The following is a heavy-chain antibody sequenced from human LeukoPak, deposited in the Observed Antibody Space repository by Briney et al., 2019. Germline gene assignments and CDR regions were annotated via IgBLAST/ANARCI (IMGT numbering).Heavy chain of an antibody. J-gene: IGHJ3*02. D-gene: IGHD4-17*01. CDR1: GGSISSYY. CDR3: ARDIQEPAEMTTVGDAFDI. CDR2: IYYSGST. V-gene: IGHV4-59*01. Sequence: SETLSLTCTVSGGSISSYYWSWIRQSPGKGLEWIGYIYYSGSTKYNPSLKSRVTISVDTSKNQFSLKLNSVTAADTAVYYCARDIQEPAEMTTVGDAFDIWGQGTMVTVSS.